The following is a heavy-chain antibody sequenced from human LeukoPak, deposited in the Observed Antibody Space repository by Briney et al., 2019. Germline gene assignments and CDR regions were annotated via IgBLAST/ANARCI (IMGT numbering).Heavy chain of an antibody. V-gene: IGHV1-69*05. CDR2: IIPIFGTA. CDR1: GGTFSSYA. Sequence: ASVKVSCKASGGTFSSYAISWVRQAPRQGLEWMGGIIPIFGTANYAQKFQGRVTITTDESTSTAYMELSSLRSEDTAVYYCARGVVGATEFDYWGQETLVTVSS. J-gene: IGHJ4*02. D-gene: IGHD1-26*01. CDR3: ARGVVGATEFDY.